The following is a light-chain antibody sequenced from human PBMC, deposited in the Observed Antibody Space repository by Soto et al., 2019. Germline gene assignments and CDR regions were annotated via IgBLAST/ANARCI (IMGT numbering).Light chain of an antibody. CDR1: QSIGRY. CDR3: QHSHRTPPYT. Sequence: DIQMTQSPPSLFASVGDSVTITCRASQSIGRYLNWYQQKPGKAPKLLIYAASSLHTGVPSRFSGSESGTDFTLTISDLQPEDFATYYCQHSHRTPPYTFGQGTKLEIK. V-gene: IGKV1-39*01. CDR2: AAS. J-gene: IGKJ2*01.